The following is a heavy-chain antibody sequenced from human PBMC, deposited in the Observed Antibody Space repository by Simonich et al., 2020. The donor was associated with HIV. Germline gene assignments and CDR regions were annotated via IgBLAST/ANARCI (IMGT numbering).Heavy chain of an antibody. D-gene: IGHD4-17*01. V-gene: IGHV3-74*01. J-gene: IGHJ3*01. CDR1: GFNFSNYW. CDR3: YGAFDV. CDR2: IKDDGTTT. Sequence: EVPMVESGGGLVHSGGSLRLSCVASGFNFSNYWVHWVGQAPGKGLGWVARIKDDGTTTIYAYSVKGRFIISRDNAKNTLYLQMNSLRTEDTAVYFCYGAFDVWGQGTMVTVSS.